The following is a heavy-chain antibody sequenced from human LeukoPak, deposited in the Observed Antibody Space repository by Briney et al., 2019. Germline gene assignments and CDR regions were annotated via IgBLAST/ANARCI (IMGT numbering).Heavy chain of an antibody. CDR2: ISGSGGST. CDR1: GFTFSSYS. V-gene: IGHV3-23*01. Sequence: GGSLRLSCAASGFTFSSYSMNWVRQAPGKGLEWVSAISGSGGSTYYADSVKGRFTISRDNSKNTLYLQMNSLRAEDTAVYYCATSQWLVPGWFDPWGQGTLVTVSS. J-gene: IGHJ5*02. D-gene: IGHD6-19*01. CDR3: ATSQWLVPGWFDP.